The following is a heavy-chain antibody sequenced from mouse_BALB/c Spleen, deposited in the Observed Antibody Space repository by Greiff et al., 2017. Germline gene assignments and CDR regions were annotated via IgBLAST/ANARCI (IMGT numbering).Heavy chain of an antibody. CDR3: ARESSSAYYRSFDY. J-gene: IGHJ2*01. CDR1: GFTFSSYA. D-gene: IGHD2-14*01. V-gene: IGHV5-6-5*01. CDR2: ISSGGST. Sequence: EVKLMESGGGLVKPGGSLKLSCAASGFTFSSYAMSWVRQTPEKRLEWVASISSGGSTYYPDSVKGRFTISRDNARNILYLQMSSLRSEDTAMYYCARESSSAYYRSFDYWGQGTTRTVSS.